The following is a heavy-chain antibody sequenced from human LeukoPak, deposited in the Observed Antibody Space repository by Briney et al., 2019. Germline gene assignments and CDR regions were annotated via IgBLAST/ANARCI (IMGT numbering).Heavy chain of an antibody. CDR3: ARETKDSSSPLVVLDY. Sequence: PSETLSLTCTVSGGSISSSSYYWGWIRQPPGKGLEWIGSIYYSGSTYYNPSLKSRVTISVDKSKNQFSLKLSSVTAADTAVYYCARETKDSSSPLVVLDYWGQGTLVTVSS. D-gene: IGHD6-6*01. J-gene: IGHJ4*02. CDR1: GGSISSSSYY. CDR2: IYYSGST. V-gene: IGHV4-39*07.